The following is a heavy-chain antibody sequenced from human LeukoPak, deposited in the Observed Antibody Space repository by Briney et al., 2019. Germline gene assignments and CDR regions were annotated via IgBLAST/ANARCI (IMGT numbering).Heavy chain of an antibody. V-gene: IGHV4-61*02. Sequence: SQTLSLTCTVSGGSISSGSYYWSWIRQPAGKGLEWIGRIYTSGSTNYNPSLKSRVTISVDTSKNQFSLKLSSVTAAGTAVYYCARDGYTWMGDAFDIWGQGTMVTVSS. D-gene: IGHD5-12*01. J-gene: IGHJ3*02. CDR2: IYTSGST. CDR1: GGSISSGSYY. CDR3: ARDGYTWMGDAFDI.